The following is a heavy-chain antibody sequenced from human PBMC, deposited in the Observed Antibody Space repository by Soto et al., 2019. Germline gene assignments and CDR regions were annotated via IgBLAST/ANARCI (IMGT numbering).Heavy chain of an antibody. V-gene: IGHV1-69*01. J-gene: IGHJ3*02. CDR2: IIPILGSA. CDR1: GGTLSNYA. CDR3: ASRERVGAFDI. D-gene: IGHD1-26*01. Sequence: QVQLVQSGAEVKKPGSSVKVSCKASGGTLSNYAISWVRQPPGQGLEWMGGIIPILGSANYAQKFQDRVTITADESTSTTYMELSSLRSEDAAVYYCASRERVGAFDIWGQGTMVTVSS.